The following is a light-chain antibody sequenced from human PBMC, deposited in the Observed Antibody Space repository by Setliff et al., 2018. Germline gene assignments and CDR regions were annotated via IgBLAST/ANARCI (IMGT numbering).Light chain of an antibody. CDR3: CSYAGIYTFV. V-gene: IGLV2-11*01. Sequence: QSALAQPRSVSGSPGQSVTISCTGTSSDVGGYNYASWYQQRPGKAPKLMIFDVSRRPSGVPDRFSGSKSGNTASLTISGLQAEDEADYYCCSYAGIYTFVFGSGTKVTVL. CDR1: SSDVGGYNY. J-gene: IGLJ1*01. CDR2: DVS.